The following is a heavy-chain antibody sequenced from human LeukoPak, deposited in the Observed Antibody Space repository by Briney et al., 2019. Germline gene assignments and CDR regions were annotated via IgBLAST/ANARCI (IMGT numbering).Heavy chain of an antibody. CDR3: ARHDSYGSVNWFDA. Sequence: SETLSLTCTVSGGSISSGSYYWGWIRQPPGKGLEWIGSIYYSGSTYYNPSLKSRVTISVDTSKNQFSLDLSSVTAADTAVYYCARHDSYGSVNWFDAWGQATLVTVSS. D-gene: IGHD3-10*01. V-gene: IGHV4-39*01. CDR2: IYYSGST. J-gene: IGHJ5*02. CDR1: GGSISSGSYY.